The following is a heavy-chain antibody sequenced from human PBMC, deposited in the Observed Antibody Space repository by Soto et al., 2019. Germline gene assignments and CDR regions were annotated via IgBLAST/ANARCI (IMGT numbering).Heavy chain of an antibody. J-gene: IGHJ6*02. V-gene: IGHV1-69*01. CDR2: IIPIFGTA. CDR1: GGTFSSYA. Sequence: QVQLVQSGAEVKKPGSSVKVSCKASGGTFSSYAISWVRQAPGQGLEWMGGIIPIFGTANYAQKFQGRVTITADESTSTAYMELSSLRSEDTAVYYCARVVGAMATYRYYYYGMDVWGQGTTVTVSS. D-gene: IGHD1-26*01. CDR3: ARVVGAMATYRYYYYGMDV.